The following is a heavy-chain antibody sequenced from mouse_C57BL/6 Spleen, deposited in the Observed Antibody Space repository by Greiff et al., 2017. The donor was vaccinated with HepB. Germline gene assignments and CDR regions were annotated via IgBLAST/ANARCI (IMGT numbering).Heavy chain of an antibody. CDR3: ARKETAQAFDY. D-gene: IGHD3-2*02. J-gene: IGHJ2*01. CDR2: IHPNSGST. V-gene: IGHV1-64*01. Sequence: VQLQQPGAELVKPGASVKLSCKASGYTFTSYWMHWVKQRPGQGLEWIGMIHPNSGSTNYNEKFKSKATLTVDKSSSTAYMQLSSLTSEDSAVYYCARKETAQAFDYWGQGTTLTVSS. CDR1: GYTFTSYW.